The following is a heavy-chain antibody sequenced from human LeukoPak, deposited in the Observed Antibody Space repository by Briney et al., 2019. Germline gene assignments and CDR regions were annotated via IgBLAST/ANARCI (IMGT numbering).Heavy chain of an antibody. CDR1: GFTFSSYA. V-gene: IGHV3-64D*09. J-gene: IGHJ3*02. CDR2: ISSNGGST. D-gene: IGHD3-10*01. Sequence: GGSLRLSCSASGFTFSSYAMHWVRQAPGKGLEYASAISSNGGSTYYADSVKGRFTISRDNSRNTLYLQMSSLRAEDTAVYYCVIDYYGSGSFHDAFDIWGQGTMVTVSS. CDR3: VIDYYGSGSFHDAFDI.